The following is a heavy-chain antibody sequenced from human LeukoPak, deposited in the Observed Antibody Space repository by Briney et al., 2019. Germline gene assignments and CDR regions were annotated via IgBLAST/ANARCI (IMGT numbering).Heavy chain of an antibody. CDR2: MSGSGGST. Sequence: PGGSLRLSCAASGFTFSSYAMSWVRQAPGKGLEWVSAMSGSGGSTYYADSVKGRFTISRDNYKNTLYLQMNSLRAEDTVVYYCAKASFGYSGYDPLDFDYWGQGTLVTVSS. D-gene: IGHD5-12*01. J-gene: IGHJ4*02. CDR1: GFTFSSYA. V-gene: IGHV3-23*01. CDR3: AKASFGYSGYDPLDFDY.